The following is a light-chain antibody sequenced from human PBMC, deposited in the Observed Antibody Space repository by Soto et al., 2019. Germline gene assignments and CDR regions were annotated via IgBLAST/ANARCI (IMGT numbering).Light chain of an antibody. Sequence: QSVLTQPPSASGAPGQRVTIYCSGSNSNIGTTTVNWYQHVPGTAPKLLIYSSSQRPSGVPDRFSGSRSGTSASLAISGLQSEDEADYYCAAWDDSLNAVVFGGGTKQTVL. CDR3: AAWDDSLNAVV. CDR2: SSS. CDR1: NSNIGTTT. J-gene: IGLJ2*01. V-gene: IGLV1-44*01.